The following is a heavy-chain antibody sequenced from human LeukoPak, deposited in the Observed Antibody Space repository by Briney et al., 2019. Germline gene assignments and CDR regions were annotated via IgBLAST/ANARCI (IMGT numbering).Heavy chain of an antibody. J-gene: IGHJ4*02. CDR1: GGSISSSSYY. CDR2: IYYSGST. Sequence: SETLSLTCTVSGGSISSSSYYWGWIRQPPGKGLEWFGSIYYSGSTYYNPSLKSRVTISVDTSKNQFSLKLSSVTAADTAVYYCASLPNPVRPFGVSRNFDYWGQGTLVTVSS. CDR3: ASLPNPVRPFGVSRNFDY. D-gene: IGHD3-16*01. V-gene: IGHV4-39*01.